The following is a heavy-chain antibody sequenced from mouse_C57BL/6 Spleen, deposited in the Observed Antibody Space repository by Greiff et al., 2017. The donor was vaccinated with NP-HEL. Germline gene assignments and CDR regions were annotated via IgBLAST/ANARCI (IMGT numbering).Heavy chain of an antibody. J-gene: IGHJ4*01. Sequence: VQLQQPGAELVKPGASVKMSCKASGYTFTSYWITWVKQRPGQGLEWIGDIYPGSGSTNYNEKFKSKATLTVDTSSSTAYMQLSSLTSEDSAVYYCARRMYGYGYAMDYWGQGTSVTVSS. CDR1: GYTFTSYW. CDR2: IYPGSGST. CDR3: ARRMYGYGYAMDY. V-gene: IGHV1-55*01. D-gene: IGHD2-2*01.